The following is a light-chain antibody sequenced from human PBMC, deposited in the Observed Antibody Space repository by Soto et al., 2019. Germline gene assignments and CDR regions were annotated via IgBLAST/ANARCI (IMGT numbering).Light chain of an antibody. J-gene: IGLJ1*01. CDR1: SSDVGGYNY. CDR3: NSYTSSSTFV. CDR2: GVT. Sequence: QSVLTQPASVSGSPGQSITISCTGTSSDVGGYNYVSWYQQHPGKAPKLMIYGVTNRPSGVSSRFSGSRSGNTASLTISGLQAEDEAEYFCNSYTSSSTFVFGTGTTVTVL. V-gene: IGLV2-14*01.